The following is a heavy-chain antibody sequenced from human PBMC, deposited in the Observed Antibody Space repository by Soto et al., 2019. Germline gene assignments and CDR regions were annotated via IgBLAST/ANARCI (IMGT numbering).Heavy chain of an antibody. CDR2: IYYSGST. V-gene: IGHV4-39*01. CDR3: ARHPAPITVRDYSGMDV. J-gene: IGHJ6*02. D-gene: IGHD3-10*01. Sequence: SETLSLTCTVSGGSSSSSSYYWGWIRQPPGKGLEWIGSIYYSGSTYYNPSLKSRVTISVDTSKNQFSLKLSSVTAADTAVYYCARHPAPITVRDYSGMDVWGQGTTVTVSS. CDR1: GGSSSSSSYY.